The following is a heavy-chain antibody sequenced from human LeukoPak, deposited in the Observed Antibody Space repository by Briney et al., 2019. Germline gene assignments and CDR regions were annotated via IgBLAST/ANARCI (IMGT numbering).Heavy chain of an antibody. CDR2: IYYSGSS. J-gene: IGHJ6*03. CDR1: GGSISSYY. Sequence: SETLSLTCTVSGGSISSYYWSWIRQPPGKGLEWIGYIYYSGSSNYNPSLKSRVTMSADTSKNQFSLKLSSVTAADTAVYYCARVPRSYYYYYYMDVWGKGTTVTVSS. V-gene: IGHV4-59*01. CDR3: ARVPRSYYYYYYMDV.